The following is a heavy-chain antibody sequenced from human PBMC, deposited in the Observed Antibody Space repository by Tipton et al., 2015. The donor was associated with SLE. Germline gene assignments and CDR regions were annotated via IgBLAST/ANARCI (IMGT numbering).Heavy chain of an antibody. V-gene: IGHV4-61*01. CDR3: ARGSKGYGRFDI. CDR1: GGSISSGSYY. D-gene: IGHD5-18*01. CDR2: IYYSGST. Sequence: LRLSCTVSGGSISSGSYYWSWIRQPPGKGLEWIGYIYYSGSTNYSPSLKSRVTISVDTSKNQFSLKLSSVTAADTAVYYCARGSKGYGRFDIWGQGTMVTVSS. J-gene: IGHJ3*02.